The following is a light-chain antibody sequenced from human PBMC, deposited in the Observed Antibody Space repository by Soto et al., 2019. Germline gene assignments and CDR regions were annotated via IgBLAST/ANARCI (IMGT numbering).Light chain of an antibody. CDR3: SSYTGSSTFV. CDR1: SSDVGGYDY. Sequence: QSALTQPASVSGSPGQSITISCTGTSSDVGGYDYVSWYQQLPGKAPKLLIYDVNNRPSGVSHRFSGSKSGNTASLTISGLQAEDEADYYCSSYTGSSTFVFGTGTTVTVL. CDR2: DVN. V-gene: IGLV2-14*01. J-gene: IGLJ1*01.